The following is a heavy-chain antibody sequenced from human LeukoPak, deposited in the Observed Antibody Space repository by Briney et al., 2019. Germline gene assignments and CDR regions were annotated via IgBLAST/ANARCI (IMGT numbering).Heavy chain of an antibody. J-gene: IGHJ4*02. CDR3: AKTGTPWYYFDY. V-gene: IGHV3-23*01. Sequence: GGSLRLSCVAPRITLSSYAMSWVRQAPGKGLEWVSTITYNGVNEYYADSVKGRFTISRDNSKNTLYLQMNSLRAEDTAVYYCAKTGTPWYYFDYWGQGTLVTVSS. D-gene: IGHD6-13*01. CDR2: ITYNGVNE. CDR1: RITLSSYA.